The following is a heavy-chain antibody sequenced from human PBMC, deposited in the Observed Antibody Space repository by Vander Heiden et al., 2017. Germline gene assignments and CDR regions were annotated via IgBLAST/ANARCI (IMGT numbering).Heavy chain of an antibody. CDR1: GGSLGGYY. J-gene: IGHJ5*02. Sequence: QVQLQQWGAGLLKPSETLSLTCAVYGGSLGGYYWSWIRQHPRKGLEWIGEINHSRSTNYNPSLKSRVTISVDTSKNQFSLKLSSVTAADTAVYYCARGSVVVAATPAYGWFDPWGQGTLVTVSS. V-gene: IGHV4-34*01. D-gene: IGHD2-15*01. CDR2: INHSRST. CDR3: ARGSVVVAATPAYGWFDP.